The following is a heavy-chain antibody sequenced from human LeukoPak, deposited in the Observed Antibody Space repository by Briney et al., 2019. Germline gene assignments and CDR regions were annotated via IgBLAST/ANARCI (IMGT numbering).Heavy chain of an antibody. J-gene: IGHJ4*02. CDR3: ARGGTVFGVVIRFDY. CDR2: IYYSGST. V-gene: IGHV4-59*01. CDR1: GGSISSYY. D-gene: IGHD3-3*01. Sequence: SETLSLTCTVSGGSISSYYWSWIRQPPGKGLEWLGYIYYSGSTNYNPSLKSRVTISVDTSKNQFSLKLRSVTAADTAVYYCARGGTVFGVVIRFDYWGQGTLVTVSS.